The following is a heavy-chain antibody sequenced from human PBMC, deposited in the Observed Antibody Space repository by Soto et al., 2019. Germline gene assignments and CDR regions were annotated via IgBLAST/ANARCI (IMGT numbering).Heavy chain of an antibody. J-gene: IGHJ4*02. Sequence: PSETLSLTCTVSGGSISSSSYYWGWIRQPPGKGLEWIGSIYYSGSTYYNPSLKSRVTISVDTSKNQFSLKLSSVTAADTAVYYCASGRSPSSPVGYWGQGTLVTVS. D-gene: IGHD1-26*01. V-gene: IGHV4-39*01. CDR1: GGSISSSSYY. CDR3: ASGRSPSSPVGY. CDR2: IYYSGST.